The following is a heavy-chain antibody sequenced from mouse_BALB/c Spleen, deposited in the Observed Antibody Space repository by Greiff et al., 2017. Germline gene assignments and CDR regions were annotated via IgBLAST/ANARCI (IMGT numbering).Heavy chain of an antibody. Sequence: VMLVESGPGLVAPSQSLSITCTVSGFSLTSYDISWIRQPPGKGLEWLGVIWTGGGTNYNSAFMSRLSISKDNSKSQVFLKMNSLQTDDTAIYYCVRERGPEYFDVWGAGTTVTVSS. J-gene: IGHJ1*01. CDR3: VRERGPEYFDV. CDR2: IWTGGGT. V-gene: IGHV2-9-2*01. CDR1: GFSLTSYD.